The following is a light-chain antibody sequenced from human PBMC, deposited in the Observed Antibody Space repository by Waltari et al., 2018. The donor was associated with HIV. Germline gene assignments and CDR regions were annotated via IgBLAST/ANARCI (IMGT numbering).Light chain of an antibody. CDR2: QDN. V-gene: IGLV3-1*01. CDR3: QAWDSSLVV. CDR1: KLGDKY. Sequence: SYELTQPPSVSVSPGQTASITCSGDKLGDKYACWYQQKPGQSPVLVIYQDNKRPSGIPERFSGSNSWNTATLTISGTQAMDEADYYCQAWDSSLVVFGGGTKLTVL. J-gene: IGLJ2*01.